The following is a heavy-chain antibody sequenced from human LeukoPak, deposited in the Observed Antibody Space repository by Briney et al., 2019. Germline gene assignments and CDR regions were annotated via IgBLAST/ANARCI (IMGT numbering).Heavy chain of an antibody. Sequence: PGGSLRLSCAASGFTFSTYALSWVRQAPGKGLEWVSALSGSGGSTYYADSVKGRFTISRDNSKNTLYLQMNSLRADDTAVYYCAKDRSYGMDVWGQGTTVTVPS. J-gene: IGHJ6*02. CDR1: GFTFSTYA. CDR2: LSGSGGST. V-gene: IGHV3-23*01. CDR3: AKDRSYGMDV.